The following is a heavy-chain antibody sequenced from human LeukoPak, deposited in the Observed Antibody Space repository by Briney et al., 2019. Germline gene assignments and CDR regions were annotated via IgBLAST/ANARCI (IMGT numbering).Heavy chain of an antibody. Sequence: GGSPRLSCAASGFTFSTYAMTWVRQAPGKGLEWVSAISAGGGSTYYADSVKGRFAISRDNSKNTLFLQMNSLRAEDTAVYYCAKDYVGVASIDYWGQGTLVTVSS. CDR1: GFTFSTYA. D-gene: IGHD1-26*01. CDR3: AKDYVGVASIDY. CDR2: ISAGGGST. V-gene: IGHV3-23*01. J-gene: IGHJ4*02.